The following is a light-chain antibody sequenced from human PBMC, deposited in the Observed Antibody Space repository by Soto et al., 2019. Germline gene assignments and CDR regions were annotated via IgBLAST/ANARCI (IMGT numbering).Light chain of an antibody. Sequence: EIVLTQSPATLSLSPGERATLSCRASQSVANDLAWYQHTPGQAPRLLTHGASTRATGIPARFSGSGSGTEFTLTISSLQSEDFAVYYCQQYNNWPGFGQGTKVDIK. CDR1: QSVAND. CDR3: QQYNNWPG. V-gene: IGKV3-15*01. CDR2: GAS. J-gene: IGKJ1*01.